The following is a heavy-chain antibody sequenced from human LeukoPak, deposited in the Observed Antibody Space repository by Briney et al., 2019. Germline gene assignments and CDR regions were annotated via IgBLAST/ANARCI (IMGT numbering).Heavy chain of an antibody. D-gene: IGHD3-10*01. J-gene: IGHJ4*02. Sequence: SETLSLTCTVSGGSISSGGYYWSWIRQHPGKGLEWIGYIYYSGSTYYNPSLKSRVTISVDTSKNQFSLKLSSVTAADTAVYYCARVSSRRLRETYYFDYWGQGTLVTGSS. CDR1: GGSISSGGYY. V-gene: IGHV4-31*03. CDR2: IYYSGST. CDR3: ARVSSRRLRETYYFDY.